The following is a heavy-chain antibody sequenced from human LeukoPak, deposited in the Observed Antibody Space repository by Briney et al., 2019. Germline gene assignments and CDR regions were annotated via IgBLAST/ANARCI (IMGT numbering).Heavy chain of an antibody. V-gene: IGHV3-20*04. CDR2: INWNGGST. CDR3: ARRDIVVVPAAIIGAFDI. J-gene: IGHJ3*02. Sequence: EGTLRLSCAASGFTFSTYGMSWVRQAPGKGLEWVSGINWNGGSTGYADSVKGRFTISRDNAKNSLYLQMNSLRAEDTALYYRARRDIVVVPAAIIGAFDIWGQGTMVTVSS. D-gene: IGHD2-2*02. CDR1: GFTFSTYG.